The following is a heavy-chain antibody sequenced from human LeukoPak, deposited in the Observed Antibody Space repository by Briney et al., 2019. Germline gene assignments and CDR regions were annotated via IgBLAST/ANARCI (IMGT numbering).Heavy chain of an antibody. CDR3: ARAGGGPYGDYGLCDY. Sequence: GESLKISCKGSGYSFTRNWIGWVRQMPGKGLEWMGIIYPGDSDTRYSLSFQGQVTISADKSINTAYLQWSSLKASDTAMYYCARAGGGPYGDYGLCDYWGQGTLVTVSS. V-gene: IGHV5-51*01. J-gene: IGHJ4*02. CDR2: IYPGDSDT. D-gene: IGHD4-17*01. CDR1: GYSFTRNW.